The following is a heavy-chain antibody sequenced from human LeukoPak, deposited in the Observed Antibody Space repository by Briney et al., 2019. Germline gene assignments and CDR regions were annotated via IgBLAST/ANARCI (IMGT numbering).Heavy chain of an antibody. D-gene: IGHD3-10*01. CDR1: GFTFSSYW. V-gene: IGHV3-74*01. CDR2: IKSDGSDT. CDR3: ARGNYYASGLGIFDI. J-gene: IGHJ3*02. Sequence: GGSLRLSREASGFTFSSYWMHWVRQVPGMGLVWVSRIKSDGSDTAYADSVKGRSTISRDNAKNTLLLQMNSLRAEDTAVYYCARGNYYASGLGIFDIWGQGTLVTVSS.